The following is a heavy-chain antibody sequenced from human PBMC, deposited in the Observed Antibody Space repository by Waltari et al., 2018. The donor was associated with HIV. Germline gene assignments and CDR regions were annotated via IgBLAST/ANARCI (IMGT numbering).Heavy chain of an antibody. J-gene: IGHJ6*02. CDR3: AKDVSPGYGMDV. CDR1: GFPFSSIG. D-gene: IGHD3-16*02. V-gene: IGHV3-30*02. CDR2: IRYDGSNK. Sequence: QVQLVESGGGVVQPGGSLSLSCAASGFPFSSIGMHWVRQAPGQGLEWVAFIRYDGSNKYHAESVKGRFTTSRDNSKNTLYLLMNSLRPEDTAVYYCAKDVSPGYGMDVWGQGTTVTVSS.